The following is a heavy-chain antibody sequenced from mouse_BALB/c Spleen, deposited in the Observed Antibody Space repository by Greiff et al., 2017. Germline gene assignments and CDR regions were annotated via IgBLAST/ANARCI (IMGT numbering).Heavy chain of an antibody. J-gene: IGHJ2*01. Sequence: EVKLVESGGGLVKPGGSLKLSCAASGFTFSSYTMSWVRQTPEKRLEWVATISSGGSYTYYPDSVKGRFTISRDNAKNTLYLQMSSLKSEDTAMYYCTRARYGSSSYYFDYWGQGTTLTVSS. CDR1: GFTFSSYT. D-gene: IGHD1-1*01. CDR3: TRARYGSSSYYFDY. V-gene: IGHV5-6-4*01. CDR2: ISSGGSYT.